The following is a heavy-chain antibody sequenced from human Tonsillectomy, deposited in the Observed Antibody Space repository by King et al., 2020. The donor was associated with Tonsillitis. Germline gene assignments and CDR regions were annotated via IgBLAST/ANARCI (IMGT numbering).Heavy chain of an antibody. CDR3: ARAQFGYYMDV. V-gene: IGHV4-59*01. CDR2: IYNSGSS. D-gene: IGHD3-10*01. J-gene: IGHJ6*03. Sequence: VQLQESGPGLVKPSETLSLTCTVSGGSISSYYWSWIRQHPGKGLEWIGYIYNSGSSNYNPSLKSRVTISVDSSKNQFSLKLTSVTAADTAVYYCARAQFGYYMDVWGKGTTVTVSS. CDR1: GGSISSYY.